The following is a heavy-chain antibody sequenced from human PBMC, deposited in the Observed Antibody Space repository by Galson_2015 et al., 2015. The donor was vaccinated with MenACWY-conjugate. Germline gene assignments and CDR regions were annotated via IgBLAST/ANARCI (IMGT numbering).Heavy chain of an antibody. CDR3: ATTRAPYGGYAGEYYFDH. V-gene: IGHV3-66*01. CDR2: IYSGGGT. J-gene: IGHJ4*02. Sequence: SLRLSCAASGFILSSTSYMSWVRQAPGKGPEWMSIIYSGGGTYYAEAVKGRFTISRDKANNMVYFQMDNVRAEDTALYYCATTRAPYGGYAGEYYFDHWGQGALVTVSS. CDR1: GFILSSTS. D-gene: IGHD5-12*01.